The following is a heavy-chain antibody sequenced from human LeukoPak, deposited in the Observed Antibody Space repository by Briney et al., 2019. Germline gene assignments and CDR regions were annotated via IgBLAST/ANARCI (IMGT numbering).Heavy chain of an antibody. CDR1: GGSFSGYY. CDR2: IYYNGGT. D-gene: IGHD1-1*01. Sequence: SETLSLTCAVYGGSFSGYYWSWIRQPPGKGLEWIGYIYYNGGTNYNPSLKSRVTISIETSKNHFSLNLKSVIAADTAVYYCARGGTPDHGFDLWGQGTMVTVSS. V-gene: IGHV4-59*01. J-gene: IGHJ3*01. CDR3: ARGGTPDHGFDL.